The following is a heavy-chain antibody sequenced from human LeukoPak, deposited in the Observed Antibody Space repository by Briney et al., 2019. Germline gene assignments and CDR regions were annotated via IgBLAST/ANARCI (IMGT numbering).Heavy chain of an antibody. Sequence: PAGTLSLTCGVYGGSFRGYYWSGIRQPPGKALEWIGEINHSGSTNYNASLKSRVAISVDTSKNQFSLKLSSVTAADTAVYYCARVAVAGNIHYYYGMDVWGQGTTVTVSS. CDR3: ARVAVAGNIHYYYGMDV. D-gene: IGHD6-19*01. CDR1: GGSFRGYY. CDR2: INHSGST. J-gene: IGHJ6*02. V-gene: IGHV4-34*01.